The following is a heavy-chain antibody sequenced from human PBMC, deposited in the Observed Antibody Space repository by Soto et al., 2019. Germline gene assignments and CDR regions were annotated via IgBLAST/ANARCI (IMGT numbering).Heavy chain of an antibody. CDR3: ARIVVIPAAPDYYNYYGGDV. Sequence: LSLTCTVSGGSISSSSYFWGWIRQPPGKGLEWIGSIYYSGSTYYNPSLKSRVTVSVDTSKNQFSLKISSVTAADTSVYYCARIVVIPAAPDYYNYYGGDVWGQGTTVTVSS. V-gene: IGHV4-39*01. J-gene: IGHJ6*02. D-gene: IGHD2-2*01. CDR2: IYYSGST. CDR1: GGSISSSSYF.